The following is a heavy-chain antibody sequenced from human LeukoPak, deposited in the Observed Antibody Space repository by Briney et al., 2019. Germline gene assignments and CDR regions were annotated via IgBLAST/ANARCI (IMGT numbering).Heavy chain of an antibody. CDR1: GGTFSSYA. V-gene: IGHV1-69*01. Sequence: GSSVKVSCNASGGTFSSYAISWVRQAPGQGVEWMGGIIPIFGTANYAQKFQGRVTITADESTSTAYMELSSLRSEDTAVYYCARVDYGDSWFDPWGQGTLVTVSS. D-gene: IGHD4-17*01. CDR2: IIPIFGTA. CDR3: ARVDYGDSWFDP. J-gene: IGHJ5*02.